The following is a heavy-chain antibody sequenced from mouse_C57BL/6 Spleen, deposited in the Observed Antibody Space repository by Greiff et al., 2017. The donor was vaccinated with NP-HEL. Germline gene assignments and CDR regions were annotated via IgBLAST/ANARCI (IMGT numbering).Heavy chain of an antibody. Sequence: VQLQQSGPELVKPGASVKISCKASGYTFTDYYMNWVKQSHGKSLEWIGDINPNNGGTSYNQKFKGKATLTVDKSSSTAYMELRSLTSEDSAVYYCARSIYDDYDGYYFDYWGQGTTLTVSS. J-gene: IGHJ2*01. CDR3: ARSIYDDYDGYYFDY. V-gene: IGHV1-26*01. D-gene: IGHD2-4*01. CDR1: GYTFTDYY. CDR2: INPNNGGT.